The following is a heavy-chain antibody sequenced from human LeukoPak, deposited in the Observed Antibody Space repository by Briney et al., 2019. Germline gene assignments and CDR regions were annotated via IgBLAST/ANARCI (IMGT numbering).Heavy chain of an antibody. CDR1: GYTFTGYY. D-gene: IGHD1-26*01. CDR3: ARVSGSYWGTLFDF. Sequence: GASVKVSCKASGYTFTGYYMHWVRQAPGQGLQWMGRINPNSGGTNYAQKFQGRVTMTRDTSISTAYMELSRLRSDDTAVYYCARVSGSYWGTLFDFEGQGTLVTVSP. J-gene: IGHJ4*02. CDR2: INPNSGGT. V-gene: IGHV1-2*06.